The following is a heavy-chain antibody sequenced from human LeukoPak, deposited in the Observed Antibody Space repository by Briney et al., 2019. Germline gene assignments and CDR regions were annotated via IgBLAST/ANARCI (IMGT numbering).Heavy chain of an antibody. CDR1: GFTFSSYE. J-gene: IGHJ1*01. Sequence: GGSLRLSCAASGFTFSSYEMNWVGQATGKGGEWVSYISSTVTTISPAASVTGRFTISRHNAKNSLYLQMNSLRAEDTAVYYCARQYYYDSSGYYDAYFHHWGQGTLVTVSS. D-gene: IGHD3-22*01. V-gene: IGHV3-48*03. CDR3: ARQYYYDSSGYYDAYFHH. CDR2: ISSTVTTI.